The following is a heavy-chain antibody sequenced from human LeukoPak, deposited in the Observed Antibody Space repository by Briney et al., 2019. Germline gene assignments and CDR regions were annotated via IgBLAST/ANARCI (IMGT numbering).Heavy chain of an antibody. V-gene: IGHV3-73*01. J-gene: IGHJ4*02. D-gene: IGHD3-10*01. CDR3: TGNYYGSGSYADFDY. CDR1: GFTFSGSA. CDR2: IRSTDNGYAT. Sequence: GGSLRLSCAASGFTFSGSALHWVRQAAGKGLEWVGRIRSTDNGYATVYAASVKGRFTISRDDSNNTAYLQMASLKTEDTAVYYCTGNYYGSGSYADFDYWGQGTLVTVSS.